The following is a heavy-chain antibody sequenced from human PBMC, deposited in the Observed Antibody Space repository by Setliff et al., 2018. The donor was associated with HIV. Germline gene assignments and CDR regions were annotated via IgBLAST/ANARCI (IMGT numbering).Heavy chain of an antibody. J-gene: IGHJ4*01. CDR3: ARVGYYNFWSGYWTDY. Sequence: SETLSLTCTVSGGSISTTSYYWGWIRQPPGKGLEWIGSIYYSGSTKYNPSLKSRVTISLDMSKNQFSLKLNSVTAADTATYYCARVGYYNFWSGYWTDYWGHGTLVTVSS. CDR1: GGSISTTSYY. V-gene: IGHV4-39*01. D-gene: IGHD3-3*01. CDR2: IYYSGST.